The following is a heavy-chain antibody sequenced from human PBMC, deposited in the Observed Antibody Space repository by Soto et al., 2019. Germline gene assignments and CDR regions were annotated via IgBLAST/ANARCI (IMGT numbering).Heavy chain of an antibody. CDR2: INPRGGNT. Sequence: ASVKVSCKASGYTFTNYYMHWVRQAPGQGLEWMGMINPRGGNTGYAQKFQGRVTMTRSTSISTAYMELSSLRSEDTAVYYCARTHYDSSGGNWFDPWGQGTLVTVSS. CDR1: GYTFTNYY. CDR3: ARTHYDSSGGNWFDP. D-gene: IGHD3-22*01. V-gene: IGHV1-46*01. J-gene: IGHJ5*02.